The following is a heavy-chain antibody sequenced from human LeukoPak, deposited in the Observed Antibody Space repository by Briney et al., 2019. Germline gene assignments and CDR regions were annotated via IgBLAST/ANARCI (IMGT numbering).Heavy chain of an antibody. Sequence: GGSLRLSCAASGFTFSSYWMSWVRQAPGKGLEWVSAISGSGGSTYYADSVKGRFTISRDNSKNTLYLQMNSLRAEDTAVYYCAKDHPPAGTLEEPANWFDPWGQGTLVTVSS. D-gene: IGHD6-13*01. CDR3: AKDHPPAGTLEEPANWFDP. CDR1: GFTFSSYW. CDR2: ISGSGGST. J-gene: IGHJ5*02. V-gene: IGHV3-23*01.